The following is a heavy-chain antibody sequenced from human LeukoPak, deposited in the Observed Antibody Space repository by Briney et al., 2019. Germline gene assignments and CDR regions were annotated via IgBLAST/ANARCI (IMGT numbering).Heavy chain of an antibody. D-gene: IGHD1-1*01. CDR2: IPFDGNNE. CDR3: AKTWNDVLDY. J-gene: IGHJ4*02. CDR1: GFTFSTYG. V-gene: IGHV3-30*02. Sequence: GGSLRLSCAASGFTFSTYGMHWVRQPPGKGLEWVAFIPFDGNNEYYADSVKGRFTISRDNFKNTLYLQLNSLRAEDTAVYYCAKTWNDVLDYWGEGTLVTVSS.